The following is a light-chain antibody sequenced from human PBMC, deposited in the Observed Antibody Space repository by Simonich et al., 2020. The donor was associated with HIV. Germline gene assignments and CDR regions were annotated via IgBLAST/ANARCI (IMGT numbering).Light chain of an antibody. CDR2: DVS. CDR1: SSDVVGYNY. J-gene: IGLJ2*01. CDR3: CSYAGSYTLI. V-gene: IGLV2-11*01. Sequence: QFALTQPPSASGSPGQSVTISCTGTSSDVVGYNYVSWYQQHPGKAPKLMIYDVSKWPSGVPDRFSGSKSGNTSSLTISGLQAEDEADYYCCSYAGSYTLIFGGGTKLTVL.